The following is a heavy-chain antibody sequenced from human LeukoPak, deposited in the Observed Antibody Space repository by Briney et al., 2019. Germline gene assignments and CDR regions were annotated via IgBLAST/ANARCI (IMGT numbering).Heavy chain of an antibody. CDR3: SRSAYYDGSGNYYDY. V-gene: IGHV3-74*01. Sequence: GGSLRLSCAASGFTFSSYWMHWVRQAPGKGLVWVSRISDGGSTTTYADSVKGRFTISRDNAKNTLYLQMNGLRAEDTAVYYCSRSAYYDGSGNYYDYWGQGTLVTVSS. J-gene: IGHJ4*02. CDR1: GFTFSSYW. D-gene: IGHD3-22*01. CDR2: ISDGGSTT.